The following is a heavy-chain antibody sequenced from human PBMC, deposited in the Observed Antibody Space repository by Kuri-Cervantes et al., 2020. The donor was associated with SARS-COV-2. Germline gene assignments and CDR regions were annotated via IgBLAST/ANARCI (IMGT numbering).Heavy chain of an antibody. V-gene: IGHV3-21*01. CDR3: ARVAGEGPIYYYYMDV. CDR2: ISGSGSYI. Sequence: GESLKISCAASGFSLSRYTMNWVRQAPGKALEWVSSISGSGSYIYYADSVKGRFTISSDNAENSLYLQMNSLGGEDTAVYYCARVAGEGPIYYYYMDVWGKGTTVTVSS. CDR1: GFSLSRYT. J-gene: IGHJ6*03. D-gene: IGHD2-21*01.